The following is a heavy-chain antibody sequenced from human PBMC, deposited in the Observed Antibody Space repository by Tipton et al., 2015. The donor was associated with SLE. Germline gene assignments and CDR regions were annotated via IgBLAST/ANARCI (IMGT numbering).Heavy chain of an antibody. CDR2: IYYSGST. CDR3: ARDRQLEWLNYYYYYMDV. V-gene: IGHV4-4*02. CDR1: GDSISRSHW. D-gene: IGHD3-3*01. J-gene: IGHJ6*03. Sequence: TLSLTCAVSGDSISRSHWWSWVRQPPGKGLEWIAYIYYSGSTNYNPSLKGLVTMSVDTSKNQISLKLSSVTAADTAVYYCARDRQLEWLNYYYYYMDVGGEGTAVTVSS.